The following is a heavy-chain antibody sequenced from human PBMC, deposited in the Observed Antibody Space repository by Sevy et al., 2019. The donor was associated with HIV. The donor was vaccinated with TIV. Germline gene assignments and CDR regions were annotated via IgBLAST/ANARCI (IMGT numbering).Heavy chain of an antibody. Sequence: GGSLRLSCEASGFTFSSYDMHWVRQVTGKGLEWISGVGPAGDQFYPGSVKGRFTISRENAKNSFYLQMNNLRAGDTAVYYCARSGGYSDYGMDVWGQGTTVTVSS. V-gene: IGHV3-13*05. CDR1: GFTFSSYD. D-gene: IGHD5-12*01. J-gene: IGHJ6*02. CDR3: ARSGGYSDYGMDV. CDR2: VGPAGDQ.